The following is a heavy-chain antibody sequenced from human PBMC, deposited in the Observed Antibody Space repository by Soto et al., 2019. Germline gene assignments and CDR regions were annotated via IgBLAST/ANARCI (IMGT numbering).Heavy chain of an antibody. CDR3: ERYPSYYGIDV. CDR1: GFTLRSYA. CDR2: ISYEGSNQ. Sequence: GGSLRLSCAASGFTLRSYAMHWVRQAPGKGLEWVAVISYEGSNQYYADSVKGRFTLTRDNSKKTVGLQMNSLRADDTAVYYCERYPSYYGIDVWGQGTTVTVSS. J-gene: IGHJ6*02. V-gene: IGHV3-30*04.